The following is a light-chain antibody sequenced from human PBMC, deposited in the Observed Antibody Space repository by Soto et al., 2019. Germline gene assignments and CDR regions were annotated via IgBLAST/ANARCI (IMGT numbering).Light chain of an antibody. CDR2: EVS. CDR1: SSDVGSYNL. V-gene: IGLV2-23*02. CDR3: CSYAGSSTV. J-gene: IGLJ1*01. Sequence: QSVLNQPASVSGSPGQSITISFPGNSSDVGSYNLVSWYQQHPGKAPKLMIYEVSKRPSGVSNRFSGSKSGNTASLTISGLQAEDEADYYCCSYAGSSTVFGTGTKVTVL.